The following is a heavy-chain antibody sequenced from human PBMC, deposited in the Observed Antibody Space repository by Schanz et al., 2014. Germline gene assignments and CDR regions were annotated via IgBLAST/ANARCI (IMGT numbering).Heavy chain of an antibody. D-gene: IGHD2-2*01. Sequence: EVRLVESGGGLVEPGGSLRLSCSGSGFTFSNYDMHWVRQAIGKGLEWVSGIGPASDPYYAGSVKGRFTISRENGKNSLYLQMNSLRAGDTAVYYCARGRRGDCRRTSCTYYFDYWGQGTLVTVSS. V-gene: IGHV3-13*05. CDR3: ARGRRGDCRRTSCTYYFDY. CDR1: GFTFSNYD. J-gene: IGHJ4*02. CDR2: IGPASDP.